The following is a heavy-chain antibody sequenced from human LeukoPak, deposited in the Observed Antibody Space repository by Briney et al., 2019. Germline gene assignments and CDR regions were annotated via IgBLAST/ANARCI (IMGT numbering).Heavy chain of an antibody. V-gene: IGHV4-34*01. CDR1: GGSFSGYY. J-gene: IGHJ1*01. CDR3: ARLVVGPKARYFQH. D-gene: IGHD3-10*01. Sequence: SETLSLTCAVYGGSFSGYYWSWIRQPPGKGLGWIGEINHSGSTNYNPSLKSRVTISVDTSKNQFSLKLSSVTAADTAVYYCARLVVGPKARYFQHWGQGTLVTVSS. CDR2: INHSGST.